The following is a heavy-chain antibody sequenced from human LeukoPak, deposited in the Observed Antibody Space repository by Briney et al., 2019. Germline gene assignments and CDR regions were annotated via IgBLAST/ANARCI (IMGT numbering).Heavy chain of an antibody. CDR3: ARDPDSSGWPTF. Sequence: GGSLRLSCAASGFTFSSYAMSWVRQAPGKGLEWVSSISSSSSYIYYADSVKGRFTISRDNAKNSLYLQMNSLRAEDTAVYYCARDPDSSGWPTFWGQGTLVTVSS. V-gene: IGHV3-21*01. D-gene: IGHD6-19*01. CDR1: GFTFSSYA. CDR2: ISSSSSYI. J-gene: IGHJ4*02.